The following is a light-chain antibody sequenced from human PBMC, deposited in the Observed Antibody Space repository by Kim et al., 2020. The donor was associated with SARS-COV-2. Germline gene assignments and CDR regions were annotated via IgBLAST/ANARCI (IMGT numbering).Light chain of an antibody. CDR1: QNVDSNY. CDR3: QQYATSLRT. V-gene: IGKV3-20*01. Sequence: YRGERATLSCRASQNVDSNYLAWYQQKLGQAPRLLIYGASSRAIGISDRFSGSGSGTDFTLTISRLEPEDSAVYYCQQYATSLRTFGQGTKVDIK. CDR2: GAS. J-gene: IGKJ1*01.